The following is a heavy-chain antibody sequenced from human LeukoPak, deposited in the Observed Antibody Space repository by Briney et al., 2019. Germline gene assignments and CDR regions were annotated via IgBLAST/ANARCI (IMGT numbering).Heavy chain of an antibody. J-gene: IGHJ6*03. CDR1: GGSISSGSYY. CDR2: IYTSGST. V-gene: IGHV4-61*02. Sequence: PSQTLSLTCTVSGGSISSGSYYWSWIRQPAGKGLEWIGRIYTSGSTNYNPSLKSRVTISVDTSKNQFSLKLSSVTAADTAVYYCARGSHGSSGYSYYYYYMDVWGKGTTVTVSS. D-gene: IGHD3-22*01. CDR3: ARGSHGSSGYSYYYYYMDV.